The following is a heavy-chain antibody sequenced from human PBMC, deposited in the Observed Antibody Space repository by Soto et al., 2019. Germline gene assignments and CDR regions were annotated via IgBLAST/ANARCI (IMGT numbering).Heavy chain of an antibody. CDR2: IIPIFGTA. Sequence: SVKVSCKASGGTFSSYAISWVRPAPGQGLEWMGGIIPIFGTANYAQKFQGRVTITADKSTSTAYMELSSLRSEDTAVYYCAREFYYGSGSDNWFDPWGQGTRVTVSS. J-gene: IGHJ5*02. CDR3: AREFYYGSGSDNWFDP. D-gene: IGHD3-10*01. V-gene: IGHV1-69*06. CDR1: GGTFSSYA.